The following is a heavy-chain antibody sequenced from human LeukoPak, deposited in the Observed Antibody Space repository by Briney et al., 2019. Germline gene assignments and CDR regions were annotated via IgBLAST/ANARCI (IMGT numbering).Heavy chain of an antibody. CDR2: IRGSGCNT. J-gene: IGHJ4*02. Sequence: GGSLTLSCAASGFTFSSYAMIWVPQAPGKGLEWVSDIRGSGCNTYHADSVMGRFTISRHNPKNTRYRQMNSLRAEDPAVYYCPKGRTNYYDSSGYYYTPFDYWGQGTLVTVFS. V-gene: IGHV3-23*01. D-gene: IGHD3-22*01. CDR3: PKGRTNYYDSSGYYYTPFDY. CDR1: GFTFSSYA.